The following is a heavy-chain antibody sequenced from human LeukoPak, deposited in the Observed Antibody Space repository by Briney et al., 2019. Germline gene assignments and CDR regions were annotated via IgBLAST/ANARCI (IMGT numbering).Heavy chain of an antibody. CDR3: ARRVADTDYLGMDV. V-gene: IGHV3-64*01. CDR2: ISANGGST. Sequence: GGSLRLSCEASGFTFSYHAMHWVRQAPGKGLEYVAAISANGGSTYYANSVKGRFTISRDNSKNMLYFQMESLIPADMGVYYCARRVADTDYLGMDVWGQGTTVTVS. CDR1: GFTFSYHA. J-gene: IGHJ6*02. D-gene: IGHD4-11*01.